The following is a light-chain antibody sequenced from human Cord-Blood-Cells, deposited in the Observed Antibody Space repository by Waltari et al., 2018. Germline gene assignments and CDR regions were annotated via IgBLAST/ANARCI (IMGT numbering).Light chain of an antibody. CDR1: QGISSY. J-gene: IGKJ1*01. Sequence: AIRMTQSPSSFSASTGDRVTITCRASQGISSYLAWYQQKPGKAPKLLIYAASTLQSGVPSSFSGSRSGTDFTLTISCLQSEDFATYYCQQYYSYPRTFGQGTKVEIK. V-gene: IGKV1-8*01. CDR2: AAS. CDR3: QQYYSYPRT.